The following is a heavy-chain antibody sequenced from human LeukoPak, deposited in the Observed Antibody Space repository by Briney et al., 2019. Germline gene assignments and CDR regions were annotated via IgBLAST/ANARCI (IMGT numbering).Heavy chain of an antibody. Sequence: PGGSLTLSCAASGFTFSSYWMSWVRQAPGKGLEWVANIKQDGSEKYYVDSVKGRFTISRDNAKNSLYLQMNSLRAEDTAVYYCAREDHNYSSGWYSLDYWGQGTLVTVSS. D-gene: IGHD6-19*01. V-gene: IGHV3-7*01. CDR2: IKQDGSEK. CDR1: GFTFSSYW. J-gene: IGHJ4*02. CDR3: AREDHNYSSGWYSLDY.